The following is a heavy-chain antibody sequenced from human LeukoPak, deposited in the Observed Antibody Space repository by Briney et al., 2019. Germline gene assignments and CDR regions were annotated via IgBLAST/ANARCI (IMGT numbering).Heavy chain of an antibody. CDR3: ARSCCSYYDSSGDYYFDY. J-gene: IGHJ4*02. V-gene: IGHV1-69*01. CDR2: IIPIFGTA. D-gene: IGHD3-22*01. Sequence: SVKVSCKASGGTFSSYAISWVRQAPGQGLEWMGGIIPIFGTANYAQKFQGRVTITADESTSTAYMELSSLRSEDTAVYYCARSCCSYYDSSGDYYFDYWGQGTLVTVSS. CDR1: GGTFSSYA.